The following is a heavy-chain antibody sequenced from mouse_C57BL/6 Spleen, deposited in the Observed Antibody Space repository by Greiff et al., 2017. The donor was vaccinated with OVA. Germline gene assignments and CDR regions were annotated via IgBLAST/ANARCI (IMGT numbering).Heavy chain of an antibody. Sequence: VQLQQPGAELVKPGASVKLSCKASGYTFTSYWMQWVKQRPGQGLEWIGEIDPSDSYTNYNQKFKGKATLTVDTSSSTAYMQLSSLTSEDSAVYYCARKDYYGSSPGYFDDWGKGTTLTVSS. CDR1: GYTFTSYW. CDR2: IDPSDSYT. J-gene: IGHJ2*01. D-gene: IGHD1-1*01. V-gene: IGHV1-50*01. CDR3: ARKDYYGSSPGYFDD.